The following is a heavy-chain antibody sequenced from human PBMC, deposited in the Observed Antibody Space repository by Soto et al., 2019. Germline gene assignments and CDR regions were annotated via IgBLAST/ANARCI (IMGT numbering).Heavy chain of an antibody. Sequence: GGSLRLSCAASGFTVSSNYINWVRQAPGKGLEWISVIYTGGITYYADSVKGRFTISRDNSKNTLYLQMNSLRAEDTALYYCARGRRYFEYWGRGTLVTVSS. CDR3: ARGRRYFEY. J-gene: IGHJ4*02. CDR2: IYTGGIT. V-gene: IGHV3-53*01. CDR1: GFTVSSNY.